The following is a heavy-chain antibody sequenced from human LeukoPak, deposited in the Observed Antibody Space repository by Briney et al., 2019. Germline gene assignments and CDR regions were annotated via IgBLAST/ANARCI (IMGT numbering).Heavy chain of an antibody. CDR2: IKQDGSEK. CDR3: AREDGYTFPYYFDY. Sequence: GGSLRLSCAASGCTFRSGWMSWVRQAPGKGLEWVAKIKQDGSEKYYVDSVKGRFTISRDNAKNSLYLQMNSLRAEDTAVYYCAREDGYTFPYYFDYWGQGPLVTVSS. D-gene: IGHD5-24*01. J-gene: IGHJ4*02. V-gene: IGHV3-7*01. CDR1: GCTFRSGW.